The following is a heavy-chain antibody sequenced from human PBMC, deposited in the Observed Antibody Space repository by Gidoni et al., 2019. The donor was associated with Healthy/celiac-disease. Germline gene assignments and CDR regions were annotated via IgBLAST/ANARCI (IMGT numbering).Heavy chain of an antibody. D-gene: IGHD6-13*01. V-gene: IGHV4-34*01. J-gene: IGHJ6*02. CDR3: AREDHSSSWYLARYYYGMDV. Sequence: QVQLQQWGAGLLKPSETLSLTGAVSGGSFSVYYWSWIRQPPGKGLEWIGEINHSGSTNYNPSLKSRVTISVDTSKNQFSLKLSSVTAADTAVYYCAREDHSSSWYLARYYYGMDVWGQGTTVTVSS. CDR2: INHSGST. CDR1: GGSFSVYY.